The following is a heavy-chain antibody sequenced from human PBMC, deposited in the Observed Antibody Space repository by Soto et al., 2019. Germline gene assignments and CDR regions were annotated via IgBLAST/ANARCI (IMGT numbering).Heavy chain of an antibody. CDR2: ISGSGGST. D-gene: IGHD3-10*01. J-gene: IGHJ6*03. CDR1: GFTFSSYA. V-gene: IGHV3-23*01. Sequence: GGSLRLSCAASGFTFSSYAMSWVRQAPGKGLEWVSAISGSGGSTYYADSVKGRFTISRDNSKNTLYLQMNSLRAEDTAVYYCAKRGVDGHNRVVGNYYYYYMDVWGKGTTVTVSS. CDR3: AKRGVDGHNRVVGNYYYYYMDV.